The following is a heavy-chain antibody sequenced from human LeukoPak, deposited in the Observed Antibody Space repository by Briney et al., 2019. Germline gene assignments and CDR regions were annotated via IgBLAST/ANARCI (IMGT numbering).Heavy chain of an antibody. J-gene: IGHJ4*02. V-gene: IGHV3-21*01. CDR2: ISSSSSYI. D-gene: IGHD3-22*01. CDR3: ARGAYYYDSSGYYMVY. Sequence: PGGSLRLSCAASGFTFSSYSMNWVRQAPGKGLEWVSSISSSSSYIYYADSVKGRFTISRDNAKNSLYLQMNSLRAEDTAVYYCARGAYYYDSSGYYMVYWGQETLVTVSS. CDR1: GFTFSSYS.